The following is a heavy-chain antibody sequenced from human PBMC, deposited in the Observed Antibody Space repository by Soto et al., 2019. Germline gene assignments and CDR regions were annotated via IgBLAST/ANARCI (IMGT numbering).Heavy chain of an antibody. V-gene: IGHV6-1*01. CDR3: GRDNDGYVWFDP. CDR1: GDSVSTSDSAG. D-gene: IGHD5-12*01. J-gene: IGHJ5*02. Sequence: SQTLSLTCAISGDSVSTSDSAGWNWIRQSPSRGLEWLGRTYYRSKWYNDYAVSMKSRISINSDTSKNQFSLHLNSVTPEDTAVYYCGRDNDGYVWFDPWGQGTLVTVSS. CDR2: TYYRSKWYN.